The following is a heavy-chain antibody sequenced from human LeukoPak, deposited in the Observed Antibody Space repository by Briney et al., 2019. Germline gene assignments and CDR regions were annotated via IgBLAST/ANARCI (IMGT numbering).Heavy chain of an antibody. V-gene: IGHV3-7*01. J-gene: IGHJ4*02. CDR3: ARGRSLDY. Sequence: GGSLRLSCAASGFTFSSNWMTWVRQAPGKGLEWVASIKQDGSEKYYVDSVKGRFTISRDNAKNSLYLQMNSLRAEDTAVYYCARGRSLDYWGQGTLVTVSS. CDR2: IKQDGSEK. CDR1: GFTFSSNW.